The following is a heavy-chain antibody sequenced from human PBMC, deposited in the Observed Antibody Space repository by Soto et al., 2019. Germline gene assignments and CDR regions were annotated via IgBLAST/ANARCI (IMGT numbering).Heavy chain of an antibody. V-gene: IGHV1-18*01. CDR1: GYTFTSYG. D-gene: IGHD4-17*01. CDR3: ARDRPPWTVTTGWFDP. J-gene: IGHJ5*02. CDR2: ISAYNGNT. Sequence: QVQLVQSGAEVKKPGASVKVSCKASGYTFTSYGISWVRQAPGQGLEWMGWISAYNGNTNYAQKLQGRVTMTTDTSTSTAYVGLRSLRSDDTAVYYWARDRPPWTVTTGWFDPWGQGTLVTVSS.